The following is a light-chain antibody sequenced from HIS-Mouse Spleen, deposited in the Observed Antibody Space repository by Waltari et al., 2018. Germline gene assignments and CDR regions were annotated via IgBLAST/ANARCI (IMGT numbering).Light chain of an antibody. CDR1: SPNIGSNY. CDR2: RNN. Sequence: QSVLTQPPSASGTPAQRVTISCSGSSPNIGSNYVYWYQQLPGTAPKLLIYRNNQRPSGIPDRFAGSKSGTSASLAISGLRSEDEADYYCAAWDDSLSGPVFGGGTKLTVL. V-gene: IGLV1-47*01. CDR3: AAWDDSLSGPV. J-gene: IGLJ3*02.